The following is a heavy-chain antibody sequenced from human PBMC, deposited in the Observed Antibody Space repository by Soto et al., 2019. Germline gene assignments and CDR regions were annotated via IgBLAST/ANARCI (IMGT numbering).Heavy chain of an antibody. CDR3: ARGATTVTTDPFDY. V-gene: IGHV3-13*01. CDR2: IGTAGDT. J-gene: IGHJ4*02. D-gene: IGHD4-17*01. CDR1: GFTFSSYD. Sequence: GGSLRLSCAASGFTFSSYDMHWVHQATGKGLEWVSAIGTAGDTYYPGSVKGRFTISRENAKNSLYLQMNSLRAGDTAVYYCARGATTVTTDPFDYWGQGTLVTVSS.